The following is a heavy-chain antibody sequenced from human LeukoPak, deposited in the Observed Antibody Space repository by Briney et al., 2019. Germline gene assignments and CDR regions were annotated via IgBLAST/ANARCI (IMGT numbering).Heavy chain of an antibody. CDR1: GESIRSSSHY. V-gene: IGHV4-39*01. CDR3: AKTTRQLFDF. D-gene: IGHD6-13*01. CDR2: IYYSGTP. J-gene: IGHJ4*02. Sequence: PSETLSLTCTVSGESIRSSSHYWGWIRQPPGKGLEWIANIYYSGTPYYNPSLKSRVTISVDTSKNQFSLKLRSVTATGTAVYFCAKTTRQLFDFWGQGTLVTVTS.